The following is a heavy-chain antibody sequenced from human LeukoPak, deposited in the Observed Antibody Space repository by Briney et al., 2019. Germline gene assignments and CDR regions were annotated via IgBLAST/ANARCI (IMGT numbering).Heavy chain of an antibody. D-gene: IGHD1-26*01. V-gene: IGHV3-7*04. CDR2: INPDGSQK. Sequence: GGSLRLSCAASGFTYSNSWMNWVRRAPGKGLEWVANINPDGSQKYYVDSVKGRFTISRDNADNSLYLQMSSLRVEDTAVYFCTRVSILEAEDYWGQGTLVTVSS. CDR3: TRVSILEAEDY. J-gene: IGHJ4*02. CDR1: GFTYSNSW.